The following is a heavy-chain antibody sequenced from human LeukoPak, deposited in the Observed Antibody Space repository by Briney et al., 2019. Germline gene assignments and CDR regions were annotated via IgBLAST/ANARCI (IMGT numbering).Heavy chain of an antibody. CDR1: GGTFSSYA. V-gene: IGHV1-69*13. CDR3: AREEAGATVTNNWFDP. D-gene: IGHD4-17*01. J-gene: IGHJ5*02. CDR2: IIPIFGTA. Sequence: SVKVSCKASGGTFSSYAIGWVRQAPGQGLEWMGGIIPIFGTANYAQKFQGRVTITADESTSTAYMELSSLRSEDTAVYYCAREEAGATVTNNWFDPWGQGTLVTVSS.